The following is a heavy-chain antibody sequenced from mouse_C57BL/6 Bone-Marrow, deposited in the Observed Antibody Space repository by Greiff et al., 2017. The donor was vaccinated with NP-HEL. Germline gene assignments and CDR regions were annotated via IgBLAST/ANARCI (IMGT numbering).Heavy chain of an antibody. CDR3: ARDDVLRPYYFDY. D-gene: IGHD1-2*01. CDR2: IYPGSGNT. Sequence: QVQLQQSGAELVRPGASVKLSCKASGYTFTDYYINWVKQRPGQGLEWIARIYPGSGNTYYNEKFKGKATLTAEKSSSTAYMQLSSLTSEDSAVYFCARDDVLRPYYFDYWGQGTTLTVSS. V-gene: IGHV1-76*01. CDR1: GYTFTDYY. J-gene: IGHJ2*01.